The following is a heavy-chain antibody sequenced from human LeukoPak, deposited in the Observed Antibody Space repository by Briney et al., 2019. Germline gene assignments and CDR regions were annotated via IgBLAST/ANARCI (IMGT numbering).Heavy chain of an antibody. D-gene: IGHD5-18*01. V-gene: IGHV3-30*18. CDR3: AKSDVDTTHRY. CDR1: GFTFSSYG. Sequence: GRSLRLSCAASGFTFSSYGMHWVRQAPGKGLEWVAVISYDGSNKYYADSVKGRFTISRDNSKNTLYLQMNSLRAEDTAVYYCAKSDVDTTHRYWGQGTLVTVSS. CDR2: ISYDGSNK. J-gene: IGHJ4*02.